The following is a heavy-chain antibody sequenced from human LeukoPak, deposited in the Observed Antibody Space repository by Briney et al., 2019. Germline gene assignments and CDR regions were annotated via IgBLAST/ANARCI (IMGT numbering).Heavy chain of an antibody. V-gene: IGHV3-30*18. D-gene: IGHD3-9*01. J-gene: IGHJ4*02. CDR1: GFTFSSYG. CDR2: ISYDGSNK. Sequence: GGSLRLSCAASGFTFSSYGMHWVRQAPGKGLEWVAVISYDGSNKYYADSVRGRFTISRDNSKNTLYLQMNSLRAEDTAVYYCAKDRDIYGGYFDYWGQGTLVTVSS. CDR3: AKDRDIYGGYFDY.